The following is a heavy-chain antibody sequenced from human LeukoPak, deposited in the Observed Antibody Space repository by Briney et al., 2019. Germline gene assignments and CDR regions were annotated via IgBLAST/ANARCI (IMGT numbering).Heavy chain of an antibody. D-gene: IGHD1-14*01. J-gene: IGHJ6*03. V-gene: IGHV1-18*01. CDR3: AGVNLYYNYMDV. Sequence: ASVTVSCTASAYTFTRYGISWVRQAPGQGLEWMGWIRVDNGDTDNAQKFQGRVTITTDTSSTTIYMELRSLRSDDTAVYYCAGVNLYYNYMDVWGKGTTVTVSS. CDR2: IRVDNGDT. CDR1: AYTFTRYG.